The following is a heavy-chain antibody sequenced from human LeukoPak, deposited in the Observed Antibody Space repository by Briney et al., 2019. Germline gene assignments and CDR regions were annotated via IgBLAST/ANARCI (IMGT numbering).Heavy chain of an antibody. CDR3: ATYIIGPTIDY. J-gene: IGHJ4*02. V-gene: IGHV3-48*03. D-gene: IGHD3-10*01. Sequence: GGSLRLSCAASGFTFRKYEMNWVRQAPGKGLEWLSYISGSGSTKYYADSVKGRFTISRDNAKDSVCLQMNSLRADDTAIYYCATYIIGPTIDYWGQGTLVTVSA. CDR1: GFTFRKYE. CDR2: ISGSGSTK.